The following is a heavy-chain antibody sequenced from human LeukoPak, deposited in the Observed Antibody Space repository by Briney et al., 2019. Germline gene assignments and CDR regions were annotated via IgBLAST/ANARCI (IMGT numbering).Heavy chain of an antibody. CDR2: IYTSGST. CDR3: ARGVSFYGMDV. V-gene: IGHV4-4*07. D-gene: IGHD5/OR15-5a*01. J-gene: IGHJ6*02. CDR1: GGSISGYY. Sequence: PSDTLSLTCIVSGGSISGYYWSWIRQPAGKGLEWIGRIYTSGSTNYNPSLKSRVTVSVDTSKNQFSLKLSSVTAADTAVYYCARGVSFYGMDVWGQGTTVTVSS.